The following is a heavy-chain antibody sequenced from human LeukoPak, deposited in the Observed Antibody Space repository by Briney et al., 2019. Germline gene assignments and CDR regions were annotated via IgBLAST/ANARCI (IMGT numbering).Heavy chain of an antibody. CDR1: GGSISSYY. Sequence: SETLSLTCTVSGGSISSYYWSWIRQPPGKGLEWIGYIYYSGRTNYNPSLKSRVTISVDTSKNQFSLKLSSVTAADTAVYYCARHSGLSYAFDIWGQGTMVTVSS. J-gene: IGHJ3*02. CDR2: IYYSGRT. D-gene: IGHD3-10*01. CDR3: ARHSGLSYAFDI. V-gene: IGHV4-59*08.